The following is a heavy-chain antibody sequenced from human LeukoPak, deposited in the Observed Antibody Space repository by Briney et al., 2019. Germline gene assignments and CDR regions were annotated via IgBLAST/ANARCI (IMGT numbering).Heavy chain of an antibody. Sequence: SETLSLTCTVSGGSISSSSYYGGWIRQPPGKGREWIGSIYYRESTYHHPSLQSRVTISVDTSKNQFSLKLSSVPAAVTAVYYCARAVGEAVRPHFDYWGQGTLVTVSS. D-gene: IGHD3-10*01. CDR2: IYYREST. J-gene: IGHJ4*02. V-gene: IGHV4-39*01. CDR1: GGSISSSSYY. CDR3: ARAVGEAVRPHFDY.